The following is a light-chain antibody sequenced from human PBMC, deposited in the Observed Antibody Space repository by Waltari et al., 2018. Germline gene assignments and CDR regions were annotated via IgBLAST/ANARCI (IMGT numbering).Light chain of an antibody. J-gene: IGKJ1*01. CDR3: QQYYNPPLT. CDR1: QSVLYTSDNDNY. V-gene: IGKV4-1*01. Sequence: DIVMTQSPDSLAVSLGERVTISCRSSQSVLYTSDNDNYLAWYQQKPGQPPKLLIYWASTRAAGVPDRFSGSGSRTDFTLTINSLQPADVAVYYCQQYYNPPLTFGQGTRVEI. CDR2: WAS.